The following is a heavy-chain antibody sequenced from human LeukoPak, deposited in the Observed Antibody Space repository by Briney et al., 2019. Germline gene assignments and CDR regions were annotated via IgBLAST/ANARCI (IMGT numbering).Heavy chain of an antibody. J-gene: IGHJ4*02. CDR3: ATVNYSSRRPTVTFDF. CDR1: GDSISNSDYY. D-gene: IGHD3-10*01. Sequence: TDTLSLTCSVSGDSISNSDYYWAWIRQPPGKGLGWIWSIYYSGTTYYNPSVKSRVTISVDTSKNQFSLKLTSVTAADTAVYYCATVNYSSRRPTVTFDFWGQGTLVTVSS. CDR2: IYYSGTT. V-gene: IGHV4-39*01.